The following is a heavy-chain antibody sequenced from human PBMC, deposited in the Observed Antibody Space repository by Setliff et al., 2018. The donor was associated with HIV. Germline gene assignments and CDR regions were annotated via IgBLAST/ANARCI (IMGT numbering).Heavy chain of an antibody. J-gene: IGHJ6*03. Sequence: SETLSLTCAVSGGSINSDGYYWSWIRLPPGKGLEWIGNIYYRGSTNYNPSLKSRVTISVDMSKNQFSLKLSSVTAADTAVYYCARADLGPRYMDVWGKGTTVTVSS. D-gene: IGHD3-16*01. V-gene: IGHV4-61*08. CDR2: IYYRGST. CDR1: GGSINSDGYY. CDR3: ARADLGPRYMDV.